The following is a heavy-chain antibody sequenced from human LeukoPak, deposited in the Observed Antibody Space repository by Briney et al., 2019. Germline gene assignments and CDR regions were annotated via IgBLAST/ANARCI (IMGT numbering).Heavy chain of an antibody. V-gene: IGHV1-8*01. Sequence: ASVKVSCKASGYTFTSYDINWLRQATGQGLEWMGWMNPNSGNTRYAQKFQGRVTMTRNTSISTAYMELSSLRSEDTAVYYCARSPYQGYYYYYMDVWGKGTTVTVSS. CDR3: ARSPYQGYYYYYMDV. J-gene: IGHJ6*03. D-gene: IGHD2-2*01. CDR1: GYTFTSYD. CDR2: MNPNSGNT.